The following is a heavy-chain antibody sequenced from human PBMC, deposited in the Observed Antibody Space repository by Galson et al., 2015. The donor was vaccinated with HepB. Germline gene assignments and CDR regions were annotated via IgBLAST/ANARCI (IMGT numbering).Heavy chain of an antibody. Sequence: SVKVSCKASGYTFTSYAMHWVRQAPGQGLEWMGWINTNTGNPTYAQGFTGRFVFSLDTSVSTAYLQISSLKAEDTAVYYCARAPLWFGELLSYYFDYWGQGTLVTVSS. CDR2: INTNTGNP. CDR3: ARAPLWFGELLSYYFDY. V-gene: IGHV7-4-1*02. D-gene: IGHD3-10*01. CDR1: GYTFTSYA. J-gene: IGHJ4*02.